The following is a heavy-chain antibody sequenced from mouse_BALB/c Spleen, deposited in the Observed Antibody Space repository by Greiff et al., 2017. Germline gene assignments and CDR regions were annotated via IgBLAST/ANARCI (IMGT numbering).Heavy chain of an antibody. CDR3: ARRERGYCKDFDY. J-gene: IGHJ2*01. V-gene: IGHV1-14*01. Sequence: VQLKESGPELVKPGASVKMSCKASGYTFTSYVMHWVKQKPGQGLEWIGYINPYNDGTKYNEKFKGKATLTSDKSSSTAYMELSSLTSEDSAGYYCARRERGYCKDFDYWGHGTTLTVSS. CDR2: INPYNDGT. CDR1: GYTFTSYV.